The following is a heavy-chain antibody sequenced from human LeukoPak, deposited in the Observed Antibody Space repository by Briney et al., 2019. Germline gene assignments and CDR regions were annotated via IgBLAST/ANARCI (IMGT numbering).Heavy chain of an antibody. Sequence: SETLSLTCTVSGGSISSSSYYWGWIRQPPGKGLEWIGSMYYSGSTYYNPSLKSRVTIYVDTSKNQFSLKLSSVTAADTAVYYCATSSGSYHYWGQGTLVTVSS. CDR1: GGSISSSSYY. CDR2: MYYSGST. CDR3: ATSSGSYHY. D-gene: IGHD1-26*01. V-gene: IGHV4-39*01. J-gene: IGHJ4*02.